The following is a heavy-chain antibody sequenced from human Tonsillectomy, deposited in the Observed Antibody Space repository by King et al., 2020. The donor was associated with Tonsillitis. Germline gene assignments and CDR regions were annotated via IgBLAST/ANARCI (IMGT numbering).Heavy chain of an antibody. J-gene: IGHJ4*02. CDR2: IFSNDEK. CDR1: GFSLSKARMG. D-gene: IGHD2-8*02. V-gene: IGHV2-26*01. CDR3: ARFTGIYQTHDY. Sequence: VTLKESGPVLVKPTETLTLTCTVSGFSLSKARMGVSWIRQPPGKALEWFAHIFSNDEKSYSTSLKSRLTISKDTSKSQVVLTMTNMDPVDTGTYYCARFTGIYQTHDYWGQGTLVTVSS.